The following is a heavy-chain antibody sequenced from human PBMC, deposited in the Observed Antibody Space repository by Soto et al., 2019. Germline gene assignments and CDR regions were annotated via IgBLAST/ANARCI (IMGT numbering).Heavy chain of an antibody. J-gene: IGHJ4*02. CDR2: IIPILGIA. Sequence: QVQLVQSGAEVKKPGSSVKVSCKASGGTFSSYTISWVRQAPGQGLEWMGRIIPILGIANYAQKFQGRVTITADKSTSTAYMELSSLRSEDTAVYYCASRHDYGDYLFDYWGQGTLVTVSS. D-gene: IGHD4-17*01. CDR1: GGTFSSYT. V-gene: IGHV1-69*02. CDR3: ASRHDYGDYLFDY.